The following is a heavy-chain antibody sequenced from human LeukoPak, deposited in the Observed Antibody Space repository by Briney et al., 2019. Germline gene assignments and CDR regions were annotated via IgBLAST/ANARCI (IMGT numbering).Heavy chain of an antibody. D-gene: IGHD3-16*01. Sequence: SVKVSCKASGGTFSTYAINWVRKAPGQGLKWMGGIIPLFGIPNYAQKFQGRVTITADGSSSPAYMDLSSLGSEDTAVYYCARARRLGEFRDAFDIWGQGTVVTASS. CDR3: ARARRLGEFRDAFDI. V-gene: IGHV1-69*13. CDR1: GGTFSTYA. CDR2: IIPLFGIP. J-gene: IGHJ3*02.